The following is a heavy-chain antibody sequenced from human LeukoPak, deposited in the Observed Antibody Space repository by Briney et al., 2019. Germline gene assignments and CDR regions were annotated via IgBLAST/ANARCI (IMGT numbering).Heavy chain of an antibody. V-gene: IGHV4-39*01. CDR2: NYYSGST. CDR3: VAPLLYY. Sequence: PSETLSLTCTVSGGSISSSSYYWGWIRQPPGKGLEWTGSNYYSGSTYYNPSLKSRVTISVDTSKNQFSLKLSAVTAADTAVYYCVAPLLYYWGQGTMVTVSS. J-gene: IGHJ3*01. CDR1: GGSISSSSYY. D-gene: IGHD3-16*01.